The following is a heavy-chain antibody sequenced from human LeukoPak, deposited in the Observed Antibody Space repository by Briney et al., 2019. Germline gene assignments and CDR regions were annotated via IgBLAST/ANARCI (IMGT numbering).Heavy chain of an antibody. CDR3: ARGPRDSSSLFGYYYYGMDV. J-gene: IGHJ6*02. CDR1: GGSFSSYY. D-gene: IGHD6-13*01. Sequence: PSETLSLTCAVYGGSFSSYYWSWIRQPPGKGLEWIGEINRSGNTNYNPSPKSRVTISVDTSKNQFSPKLSSVTAADTAVYYCARGPRDSSSLFGYYYYGMDVWGQGTTVTVSS. V-gene: IGHV4-34*01. CDR2: INRSGNT.